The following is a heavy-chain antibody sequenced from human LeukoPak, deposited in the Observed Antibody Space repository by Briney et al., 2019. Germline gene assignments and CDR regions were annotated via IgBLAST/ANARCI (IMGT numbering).Heavy chain of an antibody. CDR3: ARDYDWAFDF. CDR2: INHNGEAI. J-gene: IGHJ4*02. Sequence: GGSLRLSCAASGLPFSSHVLSWVRQVPGKGLEWTAYINHNGEAIYYPDFVKGRFIISRDNAKNSLFLQMNDLRDEDTAVYYCARDYDWAFDFWGQGTRVTVSS. CDR1: GLPFSSHV. D-gene: IGHD3-9*01. V-gene: IGHV3-48*02.